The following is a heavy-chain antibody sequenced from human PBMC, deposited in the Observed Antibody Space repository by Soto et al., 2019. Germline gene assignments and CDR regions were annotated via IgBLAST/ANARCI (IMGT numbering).Heavy chain of an antibody. Sequence: QVQLVQSGAEVKKPGASVKVSCKASGYTFTNFGISWVRQAPGQGLEWMGWISAYNGNTNYAQKFQGRDTMTTDTSASKAYMEVRSLRVDGTAVYYCARGGTPIDYWVQGTLVTVSS. V-gene: IGHV1-18*01. J-gene: IGHJ4*02. CDR2: ISAYNGNT. CDR1: GYTFTNFG. CDR3: ARGGTPIDY. D-gene: IGHD3-16*01.